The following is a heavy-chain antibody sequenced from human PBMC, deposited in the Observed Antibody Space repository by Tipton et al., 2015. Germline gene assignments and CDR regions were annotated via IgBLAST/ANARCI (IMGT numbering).Heavy chain of an antibody. Sequence: TLSLTCTVSDGSISDDYWNWIRQPPGKGLEWIGYIYNSGSTTYNPSLKTRVTMSVDTAKNQFSLNLMSLTTADTAVYYCARDVGMDVWGQGTTVTVSS. J-gene: IGHJ6*02. CDR2: IYNSGST. V-gene: IGHV4-59*01. CDR1: DGSISDDY. CDR3: ARDVGMDV.